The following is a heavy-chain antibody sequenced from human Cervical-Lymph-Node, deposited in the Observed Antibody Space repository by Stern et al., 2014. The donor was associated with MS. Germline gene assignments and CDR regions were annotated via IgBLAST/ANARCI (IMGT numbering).Heavy chain of an antibody. V-gene: IGHV5-51*01. Sequence: VQLVQSGAEVKKPGESLKISCKGSGYSFTTYWIGWVRQRPGQGLEWMGIIYPGASDNRYSPSFQGQVTMSADKSIRTAYLQWSSLKASDTAMYYCASGPDSYGFSYWGQGTLVTVSP. D-gene: IGHD5-18*01. CDR2: IYPGASDN. CDR1: GYSFTTYW. CDR3: ASGPDSYGFSY. J-gene: IGHJ4*02.